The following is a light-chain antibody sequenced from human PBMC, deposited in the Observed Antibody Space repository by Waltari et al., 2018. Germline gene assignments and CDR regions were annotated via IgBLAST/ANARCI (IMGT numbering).Light chain of an antibody. J-gene: IGKJ4*01. CDR1: ESLLHSNGYNY. CDR2: LGS. Sequence: DIVMTQSPLSLPVTPGEPPSISCRSSESLLHSNGYNYLDWYLQKPGQSPQLLIYLGSNRASGVPDRFSGSGSGTDFTLKISRVEAEDVGIYYCMQALQTPFTFGGGTKVEIK. CDR3: MQALQTPFT. V-gene: IGKV2-28*01.